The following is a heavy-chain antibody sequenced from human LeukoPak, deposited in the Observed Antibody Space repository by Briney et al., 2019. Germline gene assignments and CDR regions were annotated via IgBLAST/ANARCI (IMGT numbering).Heavy chain of an antibody. CDR3: ARVSIAAAVDY. CDR1: GLTVSSNY. Sequence: GGSLRLSCAASGLTVSSNYMSWVRQAPGKGLEWVSVIYSGGSTYYADSVKGRFTISRDNSKNTLYLQMNSLRAEDTAVYYCARVSIAAAVDYWGQGTLVTVSS. J-gene: IGHJ4*02. V-gene: IGHV3-66*01. D-gene: IGHD6-13*01. CDR2: IYSGGST.